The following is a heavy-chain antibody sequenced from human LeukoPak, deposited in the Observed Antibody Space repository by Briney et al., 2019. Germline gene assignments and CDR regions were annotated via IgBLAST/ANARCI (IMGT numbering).Heavy chain of an antibody. D-gene: IGHD3/OR15-3a*01. CDR3: VRDLVWDTGRVDY. CDR2: IKEDGSEK. CDR1: GFTFSSYW. V-gene: IGHV3-7*01. Sequence: PGGSLGLSCAASGFTFSSYWMSWVRQAPGKGLEWLANIKEDGSEKYYVDSVKGRFTISRDNAKNSLFLQMNSLRDEDTATYYCVRDLVWDTGRVDYWGQGTLVTVSS. J-gene: IGHJ4*02.